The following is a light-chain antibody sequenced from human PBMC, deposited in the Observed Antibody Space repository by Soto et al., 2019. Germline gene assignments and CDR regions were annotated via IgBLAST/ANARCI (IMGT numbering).Light chain of an antibody. CDR2: DVS. CDR1: SSDVGAYNY. V-gene: IGLV2-14*01. J-gene: IGLJ1*01. Sequence: QSALTQPASVSGSPGQSITISCTGTSSDVGAYNYDSWYQQYPGEAPKVIIYDVSHRPAGVSNRFSGSKSGNTASLTISGLQPQDEADYYSSSYTSATTYVFGTGTKLTVL. CDR3: SSYTSATTYV.